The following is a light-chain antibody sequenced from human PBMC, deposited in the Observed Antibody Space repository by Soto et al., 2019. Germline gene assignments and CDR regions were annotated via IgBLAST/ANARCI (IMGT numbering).Light chain of an antibody. CDR1: QSVTNY. CDR3: QQRSNWAT. J-gene: IGKJ3*01. CDR2: DAS. V-gene: IGKV3-11*01. Sequence: EIFLTQSPDTLSLSPGERATLTCRASQSVTNYIAWYQQRPGQAPRLLIYDASNRATGVPARFSGSRSVTDFTLTISSLEPEDFAVYYCQQRSNWATFGPGTKVDIK.